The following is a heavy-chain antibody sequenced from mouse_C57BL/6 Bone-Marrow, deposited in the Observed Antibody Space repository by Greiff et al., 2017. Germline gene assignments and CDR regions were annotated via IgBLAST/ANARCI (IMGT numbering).Heavy chain of an antibody. Sequence: QVQLKESGAELARPGASVKLSCKASGYTFTSYGISWVKQRTGQGLEWIGEIYPRSGNTYYNEKFKGQATLTADKSSRTAYMELRRPTSEDSAVYFCARHYRRYFDVWGTGTTVTVSS. CDR1: GYTFTSYG. CDR2: IYPRSGNT. D-gene: IGHD2-12*01. V-gene: IGHV1-81*01. J-gene: IGHJ1*03. CDR3: ARHYRRYFDV.